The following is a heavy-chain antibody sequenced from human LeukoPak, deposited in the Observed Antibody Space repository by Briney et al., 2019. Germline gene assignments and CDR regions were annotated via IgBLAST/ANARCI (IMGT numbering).Heavy chain of an antibody. J-gene: IGHJ6*02. CDR3: ARGAGDYSDGMDV. D-gene: IGHD4-17*01. V-gene: IGHV3-66*01. CDR2: IYSGGTT. Sequence: GGSLRLSCAASGFXVSSKNINWVRQAPGKGLEWVSVIYSGGTTFYADSVKGRFSISRDNSKSTLYLQMNSLRAEDTAVYYCARGAGDYSDGMDVWGQGTTVTVSS. CDR1: GFXVSSKN.